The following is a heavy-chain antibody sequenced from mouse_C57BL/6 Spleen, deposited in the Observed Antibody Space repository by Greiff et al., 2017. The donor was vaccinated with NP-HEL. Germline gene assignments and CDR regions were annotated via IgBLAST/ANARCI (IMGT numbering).Heavy chain of an antibody. D-gene: IGHD2-3*01. CDR1: GYTFTDYY. J-gene: IGHJ3*01. CDR3: ARPYDGYYLAWFAY. CDR2: INPNNGGT. Sequence: EVQLQQSGPELVKPGASVKISCKASGYTFTDYYMNWVKQSHGKSLEWIGDINPNNGGTSYNQKFKGKATLTVDKSSSTAYMELRSLTSEDSAVYYCARPYDGYYLAWFAYWGQGTLVTVAA. V-gene: IGHV1-26*01.